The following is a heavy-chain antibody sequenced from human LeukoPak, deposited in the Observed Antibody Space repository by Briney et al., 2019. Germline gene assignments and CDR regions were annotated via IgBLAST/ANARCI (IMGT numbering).Heavy chain of an antibody. J-gene: IGHJ4*02. CDR3: TRGAWWGFDY. CDR1: GFTFTSYW. D-gene: IGHD2-15*01. Sequence: PGGSLRLSCAASGFTFTSYWMSWVRQAPGKGLEWVATINQYGSEIYYVDSVKGRFTISRDNSKNSLYLQMNSLKAEDTAVYYCTRGAWWGFDYWGQGTLVTVSS. V-gene: IGHV3-7*04. CDR2: INQYGSEI.